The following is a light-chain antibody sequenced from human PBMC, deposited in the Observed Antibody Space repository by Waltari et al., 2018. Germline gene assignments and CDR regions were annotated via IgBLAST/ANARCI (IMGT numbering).Light chain of an antibody. J-gene: IGKJ1*01. Sequence: EIVLTQSPVTLSLSPGERATLSCWASQSVTSNYLAWYQQKPGQAPRLLIYGASSRATGIPDRFIGRGSGTDFTLTITRLEPEDFAVYYCHQYGDIPRTFGQGTKVELK. CDR1: QSVTSNY. CDR3: HQYGDIPRT. CDR2: GAS. V-gene: IGKV3-20*01.